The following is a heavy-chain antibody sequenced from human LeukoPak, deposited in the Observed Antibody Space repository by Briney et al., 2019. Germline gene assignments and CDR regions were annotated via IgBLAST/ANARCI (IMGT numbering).Heavy chain of an antibody. J-gene: IGHJ4*02. V-gene: IGHV3-11*01. CDR1: GFTFSDYY. CDR2: ISSSGSTI. CDR3: ARDAVTMVRGVNY. D-gene: IGHD3-10*01. Sequence: SGGSLRPSCAASGFTFSDYYMSWIRQAPGKGLEWVSYISSSGSTIYYADSVKGRFTISRDNAKNSLYLQMNSLRAEDTAVYYCARDAVTMVRGVNYWGQRTLVTVSS.